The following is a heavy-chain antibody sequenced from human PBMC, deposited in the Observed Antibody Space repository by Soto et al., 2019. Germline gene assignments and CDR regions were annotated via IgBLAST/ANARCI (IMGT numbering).Heavy chain of an antibody. CDR1: VYRFTNYW. Sequence: PGESLKISCKGSVYRFTNYWIGWVRQMPGKGLEWMGIIDPGDSDTRYSPSFQGQVTISVDKSISTAYLQWSSLKASDTAMYCCAARVGSSPLYYYGVDVWGQGTTVTVSS. D-gene: IGHD3-10*01. V-gene: IGHV5-51*01. CDR2: IDPGDSDT. CDR3: AARVGSSPLYYYGVDV. J-gene: IGHJ6*02.